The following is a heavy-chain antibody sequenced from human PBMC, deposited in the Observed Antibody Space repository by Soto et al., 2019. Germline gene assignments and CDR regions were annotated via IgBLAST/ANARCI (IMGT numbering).Heavy chain of an antibody. CDR3: ASTWAGTFYYYYGMDV. V-gene: IGHV3-30-3*01. Sequence: PGGSLRLSCAASGFTFSSDAMHWVRQAPGKGMEWEAVISYDGSNKYYADSVKVRFTISRDNSKNTLYLQMNSLRAEYTAVYYFASTWAGTFYYYYGMDVWGQGTTVTVSS. CDR2: ISYDGSNK. J-gene: IGHJ6*02. CDR1: GFTFSSDA. D-gene: IGHD6-19*01.